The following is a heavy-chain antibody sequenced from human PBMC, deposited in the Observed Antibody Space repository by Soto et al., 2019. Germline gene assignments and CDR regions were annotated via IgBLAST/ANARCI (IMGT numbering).Heavy chain of an antibody. CDR2: IYYSGST. CDR1: GGSVSSYY. V-gene: IGHV4-59*02. D-gene: IGHD4-17*01. Sequence: PSETLSLTCTVSGGSVSSYYWSWIRQPPGKGLEWIGYIYYSGSTNYNPSLKSRVTISVDTSKNQFSLKLSSVTAADTAVYYCARVYGDYLDYWGQGTLVTVSS. CDR3: ARVYGDYLDY. J-gene: IGHJ4*02.